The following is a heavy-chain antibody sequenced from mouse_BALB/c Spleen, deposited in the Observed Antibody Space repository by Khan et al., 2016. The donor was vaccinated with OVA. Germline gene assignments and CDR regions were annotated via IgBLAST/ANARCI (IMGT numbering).Heavy chain of an antibody. D-gene: IGHD6-1*01. J-gene: IGHJ4*01. CDR3: ATTPFFYYVMVY. CDR1: GYTFRSFG. Sequence: QIQLVQSGPELKKPGETVKISCKASGYTFRSFGMNWVKQAPGKGLKWMGWIKNYSGKPTYADDFKGRYVFSLETSANTVFLQMNNLKNEDTATXCCATTPFFYYVMVYWGPGTTVTVSS. V-gene: IGHV9-3-1*01. CDR2: IKNYSGKP.